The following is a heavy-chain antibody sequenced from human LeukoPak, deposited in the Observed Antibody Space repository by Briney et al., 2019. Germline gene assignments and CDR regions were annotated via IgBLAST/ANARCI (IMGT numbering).Heavy chain of an antibody. V-gene: IGHV3-66*04. D-gene: IGHD4-23*01. CDR2: IYSGGST. CDR3: ARRDGGTAYFDY. J-gene: IGHJ4*02. CDR1: GFTVSSNY. Sequence: GGSLRLSCAASGFTVSSNYVSWVRQAPGKGLEWVSVIYSGGSTYYADSVKGRFTISRDNSKNTLHLQMNSLRAEDTAVYYCARRDGGTAYFDYWGQGTLVTVSS.